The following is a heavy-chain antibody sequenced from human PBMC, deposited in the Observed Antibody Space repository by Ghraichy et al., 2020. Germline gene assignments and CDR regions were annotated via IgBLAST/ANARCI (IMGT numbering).Heavy chain of an antibody. CDR3: ARRGYRGLFYFDY. CDR2: IKVDGSEK. CDR1: GFTFSSYW. J-gene: IGHJ4*02. D-gene: IGHD5-12*01. Sequence: GGSLRLSCAASGFTFSSYWMSWVRQAPGKGLEWVANIKVDGSEKYYVDSVKGRFTISRDNAKNSLYLQMSSLRAEDTAVYYCARRGYRGLFYFDYWGQGTLVTVSS. V-gene: IGHV3-7*01.